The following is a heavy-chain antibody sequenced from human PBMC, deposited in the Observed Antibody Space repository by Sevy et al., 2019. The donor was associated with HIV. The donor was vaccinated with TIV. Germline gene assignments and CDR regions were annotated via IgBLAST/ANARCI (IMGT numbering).Heavy chain of an antibody. D-gene: IGHD3-10*01. V-gene: IGHV4-34*01. CDR2: IYHSGST. J-gene: IGHJ6*02. CDR1: GGSFSGYY. CDR3: ARGRYYGSGSGYYYYYGMDV. Sequence: SETLSLTCAVYGGSFSGYYWSWIRQPPGKGLEWVGEIYHSGSTNYTPSVKSRVTISVDKSKNQFSLKLSTVTAADTAVYYCARGRYYGSGSGYYYYYGMDVWGQGTTVTVSS.